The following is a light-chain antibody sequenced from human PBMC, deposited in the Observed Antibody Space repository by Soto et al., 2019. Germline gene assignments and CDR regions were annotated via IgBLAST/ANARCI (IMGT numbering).Light chain of an antibody. J-gene: IGLJ1*01. Sequence: QSALTQPRSVSGSPGQSVTISCTGTSSNVGDYNYVSWYQQHPGKAPKLMIYDVTERPSGVPDRFSGSKSGNTASLTISGLQAEDEADYYCCSYAGTSAGTYTYNYVFGTGTKLTVL. V-gene: IGLV2-11*01. CDR2: DVT. CDR1: SSNVGDYNY. CDR3: CSYAGTSAGTYTYNYV.